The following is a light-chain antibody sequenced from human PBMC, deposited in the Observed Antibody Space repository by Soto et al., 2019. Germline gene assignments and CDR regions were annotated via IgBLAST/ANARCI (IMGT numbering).Light chain of an antibody. V-gene: IGLV1-44*01. J-gene: IGLJ2*01. CDR2: SNN. Sequence: QSVLTQPPSAYGTPGQMDNISCSGSSSNIGTYTVNWYQQVPGTAPKRLIYSNNQRPSGVPDRFSGSNSGTSASLAISGLHADDGADYYCSAWDASLKGVIFGGGIKGTVL. CDR1: SSNIGTYT. CDR3: SAWDASLKGVI.